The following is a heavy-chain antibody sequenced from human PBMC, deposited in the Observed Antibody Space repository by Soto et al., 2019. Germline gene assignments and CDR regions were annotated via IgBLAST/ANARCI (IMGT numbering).Heavy chain of an antibody. CDR2: ISSSSSYT. CDR3: ARWYYGSGSYGPLCCGGVDDAFDP. V-gene: IGHV3-11*06. Sequence: GGSLRLSCAASGFTFSDYYMSWIRQAPGKGLEWVSYISSSSSYTNYADSVKGRFTISRDNAKNSLYLQMNSLRAEDTAVYYCARWYYGSGSYGPLCCGGVDDAFDPWGQGTLVTVSS. D-gene: IGHD3-10*01. CDR1: GFTFSDYY. J-gene: IGHJ5*02.